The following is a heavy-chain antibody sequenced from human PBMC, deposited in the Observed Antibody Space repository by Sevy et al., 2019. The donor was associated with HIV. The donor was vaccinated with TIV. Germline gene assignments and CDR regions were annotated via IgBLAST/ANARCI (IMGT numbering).Heavy chain of an antibody. D-gene: IGHD3-3*01. CDR2: IKQDGSEK. CDR3: ARVGVYYDFWSGYSTYYYYYGMDV. CDR1: GFTFSSYW. Sequence: GGSLRLSCAASGFTFSSYWMSWVRQAPGKGLEWVANIKQDGSEKYYVDSVKGRFTISRDNAKNSLCLQMNSLRAEDTAVYYCARVGVYYDFWSGYSTYYYYYGMDVWGQGTTVTVSS. J-gene: IGHJ6*02. V-gene: IGHV3-7*01.